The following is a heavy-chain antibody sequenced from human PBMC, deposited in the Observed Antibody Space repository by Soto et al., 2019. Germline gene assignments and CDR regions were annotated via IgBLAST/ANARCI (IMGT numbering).Heavy chain of an antibody. CDR3: ATSQKGYNWNYFDY. Sequence: QLQLQESGPGLVKPSETLSLTCAVSGGSISGSYYYWAWLRQSPGKGPEWIGSVFYTGFTSYNPSLEGRVSVSVDTSKSQFSLKLSAVTAADTAVYYCATSQKGYNWNYFDYWGQGALVTVSS. CDR1: GGSISGSYYY. V-gene: IGHV4-39*01. J-gene: IGHJ4*02. CDR2: VFYTGFT. D-gene: IGHD1-20*01.